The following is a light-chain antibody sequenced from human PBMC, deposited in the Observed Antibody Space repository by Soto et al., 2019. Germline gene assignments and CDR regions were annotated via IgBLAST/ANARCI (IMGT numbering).Light chain of an antibody. J-gene: IGLJ1*01. V-gene: IGLV2-8*01. CDR2: EVS. Sequence: QSVLTQPPSASGSPGQSVTISCTGTSSDVGGYNYVSWYQQHPGKAPKLMIYEVSKRPSGVPDRFSGSKSGNTASLTVSGPQPEDEADSYCSSYADRNKSPYVFGTGTKVTDL. CDR3: SSYADRNKSPYV. CDR1: SSDVGGYNY.